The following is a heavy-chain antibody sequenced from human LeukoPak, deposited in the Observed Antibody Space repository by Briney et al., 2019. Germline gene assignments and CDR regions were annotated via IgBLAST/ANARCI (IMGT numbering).Heavy chain of an antibody. J-gene: IGHJ5*02. CDR1: GFTFDDYA. Sequence: GGSLRLSCAASGFTFDDYAMHWVRQAPGKGLEWVSGISWNSGSIGYADSVKGRFTISRDNSKNTLYLQMNSLRAEDTAVYYCAKDIGPLNYYDSSGYPEFDPWGQGTLVTVSS. V-gene: IGHV3-9*01. CDR2: ISWNSGSI. CDR3: AKDIGPLNYYDSSGYPEFDP. D-gene: IGHD3-22*01.